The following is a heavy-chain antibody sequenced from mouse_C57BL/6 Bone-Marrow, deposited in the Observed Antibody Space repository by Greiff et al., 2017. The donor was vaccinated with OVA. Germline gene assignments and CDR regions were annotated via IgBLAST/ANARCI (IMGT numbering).Heavy chain of an antibody. J-gene: IGHJ2*01. Sequence: QVQLQQSGAELVRPGTSVKVSCKASGYAFTNYLIEWVKQRPGQGLEWIGVINPGSGGTNYNEKFKGKATLTADKSSSTAYMQLSSLTSEDSAVYVCARGLDFDYWGQGTTLTVSS. CDR2: INPGSGGT. CDR1: GYAFTNYL. D-gene: IGHD3-3*01. V-gene: IGHV1-54*01. CDR3: ARGLDFDY.